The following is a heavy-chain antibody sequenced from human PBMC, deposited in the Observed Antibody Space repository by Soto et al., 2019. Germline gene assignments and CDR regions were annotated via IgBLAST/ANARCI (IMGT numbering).Heavy chain of an antibody. J-gene: IGHJ6*02. CDR1: GYVFSDNG. CDR2: ISTYTGKT. V-gene: IGHV1-18*04. D-gene: IGHD1-1*01. CDR3: SREGQFATNVNQLMDV. Sequence: QVQLVQSGAEVKKPGASVKVSCKASGYVFSDNGVSWVRQVPGQGLEWMGRISTYTGKTKYAQKFQDRVTLTTDTSTSTAYMDLRSLRPDDTAVYYCSREGQFATNVNQLMDVWGQGTTVTVS.